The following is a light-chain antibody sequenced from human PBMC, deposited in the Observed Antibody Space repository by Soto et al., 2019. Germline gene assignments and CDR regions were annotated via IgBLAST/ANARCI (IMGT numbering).Light chain of an antibody. J-gene: IGLJ3*02. V-gene: IGLV1-44*01. CDR3: AAWDDSLNGWV. CDR1: SSNIGSNT. CDR2: SNN. Sequence: QAVVTQPPSASETPGQRVTISCSGSSSNIGSNTVNWYQQLPGTAPKLPIYSNNQRPSGVPDRFSGSKSGTSASLAISGLQSEDEADYYCAAWDDSLNGWVFGGGTKLTVL.